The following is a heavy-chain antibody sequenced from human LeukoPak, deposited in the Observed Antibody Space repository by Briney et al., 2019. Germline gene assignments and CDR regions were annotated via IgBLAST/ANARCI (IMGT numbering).Heavy chain of an antibody. Sequence: GGSLRLSCAASGFTFSSYAMNWVRQAPGKGLEWVSAISGGGHGTYYANSVKGRFTISRDNSKNTLYLQMNSLRAEDTAIYYCTKAYFFDSGTSSIFDYWGQGTLVTVSS. CDR1: GFTFSSYA. CDR3: TKAYFFDSGTSSIFDY. CDR2: ISGGGHGT. J-gene: IGHJ4*02. V-gene: IGHV3-23*01. D-gene: IGHD2/OR15-2a*01.